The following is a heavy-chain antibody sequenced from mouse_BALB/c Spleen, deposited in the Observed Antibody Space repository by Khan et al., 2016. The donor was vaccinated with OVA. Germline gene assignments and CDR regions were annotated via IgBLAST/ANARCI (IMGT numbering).Heavy chain of an antibody. J-gene: IGHJ4*01. CDR1: GYSITSNYA. Sequence: EVQLQESGPGLVKPSQSLSLTCTVTGYSITSNYAWNWIRQFPGNKLEWMGYISYSDSNSYNPSLKSRISITRYTSKNQFFLQLNSVTTEDTATYYCARGNYYGYAMDYWGQGTSVTVSS. V-gene: IGHV3-2*02. CDR2: ISYSDSN. D-gene: IGHD1-1*01. CDR3: ARGNYYGYAMDY.